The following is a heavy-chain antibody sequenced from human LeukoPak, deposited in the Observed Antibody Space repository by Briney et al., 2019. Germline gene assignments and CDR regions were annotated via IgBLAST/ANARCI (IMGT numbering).Heavy chain of an antibody. CDR3: AREEQLWLLGGYYFDY. CDR2: ISSSSSTI. J-gene: IGHJ4*02. D-gene: IGHD5-18*01. V-gene: IGHV3-48*02. Sequence: PGGSLRLSCAASGFTFSNYAMSWVRQAPGKGLEWVSYISSSSSTIYYADSVKGRFTISRDNAKNSLYLQMNSLRDEDTAVYYCAREEQLWLLGGYYFDYWGQGTLVTVSS. CDR1: GFTFSNYA.